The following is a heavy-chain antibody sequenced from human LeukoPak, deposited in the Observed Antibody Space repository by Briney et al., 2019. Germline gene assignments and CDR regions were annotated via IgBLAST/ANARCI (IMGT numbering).Heavy chain of an antibody. CDR3: ARGLAVVVPAAIHWFDP. CDR2: MNPNSGNT. D-gene: IGHD2-2*01. J-gene: IGHJ5*02. V-gene: IGHV1-8*03. Sequence: ASVKVSCKASGGTFSSYAINWVRQATGQGLEWMGWMNPNSGNTGYAQKFQGRVAITRNTTISTAYMELSSLRSEDTAVYYCARGLAVVVPAAIHWFDPWGQGTLVTVSS. CDR1: GGTFSSYA.